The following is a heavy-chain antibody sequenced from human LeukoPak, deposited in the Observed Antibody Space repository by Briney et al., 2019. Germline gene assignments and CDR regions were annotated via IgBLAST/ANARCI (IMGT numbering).Heavy chain of an antibody. V-gene: IGHV3-48*03. CDR3: AKGQNSHFDY. CDR2: ISRSGGTL. CDR1: GFTFSNSD. Sequence: PGGSLRLSCAASGFTFSNSDMNWVRQAPGKGLEWFSYISRSGGTLYYSDSVKGRFTISRDNTKNLLYLQMNSLRAEDTVVYYCAKGQNSHFDYWGQGTLVTVSS. D-gene: IGHD2/OR15-2a*01. J-gene: IGHJ4*02.